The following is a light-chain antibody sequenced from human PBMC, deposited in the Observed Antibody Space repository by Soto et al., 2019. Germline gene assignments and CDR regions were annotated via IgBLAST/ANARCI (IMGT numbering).Light chain of an antibody. V-gene: IGKV1-5*01. J-gene: IGKJ5*01. Sequence: DIQMTQSPSTLSASVGDRVTITCRASQSISSWLAWYQQKPGKAPKLLIYAASNLQSGVPSRFSGSGSGTDFTLTISSLQSEDFAVYYCQQYNNWITFGQGTRLEIK. CDR3: QQYNNWIT. CDR2: AAS. CDR1: QSISSW.